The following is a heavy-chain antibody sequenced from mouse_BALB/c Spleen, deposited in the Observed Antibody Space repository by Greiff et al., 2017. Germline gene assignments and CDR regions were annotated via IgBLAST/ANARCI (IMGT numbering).Heavy chain of an antibody. CDR1: GYTFTDYY. CDR2: IYPGSGNT. Sequence: QVQLQQSGAELARPGASVKLSCKASGYTFTDYYINWVKQRTGQGLEWIGEIYPGSGNTYYNEKFKGKATLTADKSSSTAYMQLSSLTSEDSAVYFCAYGNYDYWGQGTTLTVSS. V-gene: IGHV1-77*01. D-gene: IGHD2-1*01. J-gene: IGHJ2*01. CDR3: AYGNYDY.